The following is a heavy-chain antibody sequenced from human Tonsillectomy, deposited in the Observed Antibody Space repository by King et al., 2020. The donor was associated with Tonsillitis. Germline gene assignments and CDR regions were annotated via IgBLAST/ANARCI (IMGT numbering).Heavy chain of an antibody. CDR2: ISYDGSTK. CDR1: GFTFSTYG. D-gene: IGHD4-23*01. V-gene: IGHV3-30*18. J-gene: IGHJ4*02. CDR3: VKTYVGNSNGLDY. Sequence: VQLVESGGGVVQPGRSLRLSCAASGFTFSTYGMHWVRQAPGKGLEWVAGISYDGSTKYYADSVKGRFTISRDNSKNTLYLQMNSLRAEDTAVYYCVKTYVGNSNGLDYWGQGTLVTVSS.